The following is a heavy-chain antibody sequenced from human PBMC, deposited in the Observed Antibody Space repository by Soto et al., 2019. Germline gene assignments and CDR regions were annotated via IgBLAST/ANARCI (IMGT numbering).Heavy chain of an antibody. CDR3: AAESQGDSSGYGAFDI. D-gene: IGHD3-22*01. CDR2: IVVGSGNT. CDR1: GFTFTSSA. Sequence: QMQLVQSGPEVKKPGTSVKVSCKASGFTFTSSAVQWVRQARGQRLAWIGWIVVGSGNTNYAQKFQERVTITRDMSTSTAYMELSSLRSEDTAVYYCAAESQGDSSGYGAFDIWGQGTMVTVSS. J-gene: IGHJ3*02. V-gene: IGHV1-58*01.